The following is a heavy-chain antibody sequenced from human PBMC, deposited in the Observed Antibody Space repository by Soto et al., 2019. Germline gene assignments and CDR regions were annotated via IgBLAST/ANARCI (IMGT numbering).Heavy chain of an antibody. CDR2: INWNGGST. J-gene: IGHJ4*02. D-gene: IGHD3-22*01. CDR3: ARVSRNYYDSSGYYY. V-gene: IGHV3-20*04. Sequence: GGALRLSCAASGFTFDDYCMSWGRQAPGKGLEWVSGINWNGGSTGYADSVKGRFTISRDNAKNSLYLQMNSLRAEDTALYYCARVSRNYYDSSGYYYWGQGTLVTVSS. CDR1: GFTFDDYC.